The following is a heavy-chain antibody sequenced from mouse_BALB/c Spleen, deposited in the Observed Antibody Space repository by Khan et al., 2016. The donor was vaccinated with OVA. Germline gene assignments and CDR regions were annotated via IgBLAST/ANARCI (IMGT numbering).Heavy chain of an antibody. J-gene: IGHJ1*03. Sequence: QVQLKESGPGLAAPSQSLSLTCTASGFSLSRYTIHWVRQPPGKGLEWLGMIWGGGSTDYNSALTSRLSITTDNSKSQVFFRMNILQTDDTAMDYYARNRYAGGYWYFAVWGTGTTVTVSS. D-gene: IGHD1-1*01. V-gene: IGHV2-6-4*01. CDR2: IWGGGST. CDR1: GFSLSRYT. CDR3: ARNRYAGGYWYFAV.